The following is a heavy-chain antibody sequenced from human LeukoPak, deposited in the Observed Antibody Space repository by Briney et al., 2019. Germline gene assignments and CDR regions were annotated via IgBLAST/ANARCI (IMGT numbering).Heavy chain of an antibody. CDR2: IKSDGST. D-gene: IGHD3-22*01. CDR3: ARAPSEIGGYYPEYFRY. J-gene: IGHJ1*01. V-gene: IGHV3-74*01. CDR1: GFTFSSYW. Sequence: GGSLRLSCAASGFTFSSYWMHWVRQAPGKGLVWVSRIKSDGSTNYADSVKGRFTISRDNAKNTLSLQMNSLRAEDTGVYYCARAPSEIGGYYPEYFRYWGQGTLVTVSS.